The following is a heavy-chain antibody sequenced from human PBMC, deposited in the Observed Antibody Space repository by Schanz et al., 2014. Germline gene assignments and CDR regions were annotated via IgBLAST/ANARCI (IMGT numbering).Heavy chain of an antibody. Sequence: QVQLVESGGGVVQPGRSLRLSCAASGFTFSSYGMHWVRQAPGKGLEWVSCTNGDGTNAKYADSVKGRFTISRDNAKNTLYLQMNSLRAEDTAVYSCARGIGGYGANNYFDYWGQGTLVTVSS. J-gene: IGHJ4*02. CDR3: ARGIGGYGANNYFDY. CDR1: GFTFSSYG. CDR2: TNGDGTNA. V-gene: IGHV3-30*19. D-gene: IGHD5-12*01.